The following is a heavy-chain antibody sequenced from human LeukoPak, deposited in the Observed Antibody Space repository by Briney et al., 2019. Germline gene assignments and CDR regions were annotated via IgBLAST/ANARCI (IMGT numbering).Heavy chain of an antibody. D-gene: IGHD6-19*01. V-gene: IGHV3-30*01. CDR3: ARVVTSSGWYNYYYYMDV. CDR2: ISYDGSNK. CDR1: GFTFSSYA. J-gene: IGHJ6*03. Sequence: GGSLRLSCAASGFTFSSYAMPWVRQAPGKGLEWVAVISYDGSNKYYADSVKGRFTISRDNSKNTLYLQMNSLRAEDTAVYYCARVVTSSGWYNYYYYMDVWGKGTTVTVSS.